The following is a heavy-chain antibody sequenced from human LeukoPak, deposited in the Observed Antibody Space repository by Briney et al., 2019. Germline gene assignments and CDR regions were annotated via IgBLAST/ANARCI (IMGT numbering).Heavy chain of an antibody. Sequence: PGGSLRLSCAASAFTFSSYAMSWLRQAPGKGLEWVSAISGSGGSTYYADSVKGRLTISRDNCKNTLYLQMNSMRGEDTVVYYCARHVLRYFDWLLLIDDWGQGSLVTVSS. D-gene: IGHD3-9*01. CDR3: ARHVLRYFDWLLLIDD. V-gene: IGHV3-23*01. CDR2: ISGSGGST. CDR1: AFTFSSYA. J-gene: IGHJ4*02.